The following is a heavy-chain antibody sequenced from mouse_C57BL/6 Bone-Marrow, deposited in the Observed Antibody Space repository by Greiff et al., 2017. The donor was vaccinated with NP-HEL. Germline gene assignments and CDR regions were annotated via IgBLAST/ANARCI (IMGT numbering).Heavy chain of an antibody. D-gene: IGHD4-1*01. CDR1: GYTFTSYW. CDR3: ARDRVGPWYFDV. Sequence: QVQLQQPGAELVKPGASVKLSCKASGYTFTSYWMQWVKQRPGQGLEWIGEIDPSDSYTNYNQKFKGKATLTVDTSSSTAYMQLSSLKSEDSAVYDCARDRVGPWYFDVWGTGTTVTVSS. J-gene: IGHJ1*03. CDR2: IDPSDSYT. V-gene: IGHV1-50*01.